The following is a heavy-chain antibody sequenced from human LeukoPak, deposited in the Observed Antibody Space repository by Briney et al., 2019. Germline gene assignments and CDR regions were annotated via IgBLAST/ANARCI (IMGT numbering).Heavy chain of an antibody. CDR2: INTDASSP. D-gene: IGHD5-24*01. V-gene: IGHV3-74*01. Sequence: GGPLRLSCAASGLTFSSFWMHWVRQAPGKGLVCVSRINTDASSPSYADSVKGRFTISRDNAKNTLFLQMNSLRAEDTAVYYCARSREPGRDGDYWGQGTLVTVSS. CDR3: ARSREPGRDGDY. J-gene: IGHJ4*02. CDR1: GLTFSSFW.